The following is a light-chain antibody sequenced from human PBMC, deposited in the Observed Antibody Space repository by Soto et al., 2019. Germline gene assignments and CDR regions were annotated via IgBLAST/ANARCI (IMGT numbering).Light chain of an antibody. J-gene: IGKJ1*01. CDR1: QTISSNY. CDR3: QQYVSWT. V-gene: IGKV3-20*01. Sequence: EFVLTQSPGTLSVPPGERATLSCRASQTISSNYLAWYQQKPGQAPSLLIYGTSNRATGIPDRFSGSGSGTDFTLTISRLEPEDSAIYYCQQYVSWTFGQGTKVEIK. CDR2: GTS.